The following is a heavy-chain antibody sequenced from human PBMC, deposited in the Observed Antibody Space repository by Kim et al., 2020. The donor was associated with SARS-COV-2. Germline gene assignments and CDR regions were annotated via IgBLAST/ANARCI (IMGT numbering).Heavy chain of an antibody. CDR2: IKGKTDGGTT. Sequence: GGSLRLSCAASGFTFSNAWMSWVRQAPGKGLEWVGRIKGKTDGGTTDYAAPVKGRFTISRDDSKNTLYLQMNSLKTEDTAVYYCTTDDHQLLISYYYGMDVWGQGTTVTVSS. J-gene: IGHJ6*02. CDR1: GFTFSNAW. CDR3: TTDDHQLLISYYYGMDV. V-gene: IGHV3-15*01. D-gene: IGHD2-2*01.